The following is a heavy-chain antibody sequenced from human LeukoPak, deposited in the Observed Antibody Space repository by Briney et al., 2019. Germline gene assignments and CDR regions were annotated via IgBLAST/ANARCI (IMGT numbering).Heavy chain of an antibody. D-gene: IGHD3-3*01. V-gene: IGHV3-64*01. J-gene: IGHJ6*03. CDR3: ASLLSYDFWPMDV. Sequence: PGGSLRLSCAASGFTFSSYAMHWVRQAPGKGLEYVSAISSNGGSTYYANSVKGRFTISRDNSKNTLYLQMGSLRAEDMAVYYCASLLSYDFWPMDVWGKGTTVTVSS. CDR2: ISSNGGST. CDR1: GFTFSSYA.